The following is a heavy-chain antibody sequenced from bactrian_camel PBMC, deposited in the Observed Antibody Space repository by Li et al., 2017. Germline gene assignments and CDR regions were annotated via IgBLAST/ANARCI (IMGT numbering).Heavy chain of an antibody. Sequence: HVQLVESGGGSVQAGGSLRLSCSPSRYAYSRACIGWFRQAPGKEREGVALIHTGGFSTYYSDGVAGRFTISQDSAKKTTYLQMDNLRPEDSAMYYCAADGRALSPLDGQWYRMWGHGTQVTVS. D-gene: IGHD2*01. CDR3: AADGRALSPLDGQWYRM. V-gene: IGHV3S1*01. CDR2: IHTGGFST. J-gene: IGHJ4*01. CDR1: RYAYSRAC.